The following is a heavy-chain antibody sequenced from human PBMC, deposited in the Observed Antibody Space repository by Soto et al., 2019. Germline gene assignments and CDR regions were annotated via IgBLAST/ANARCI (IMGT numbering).Heavy chain of an antibody. CDR2: ISSSSRYI. V-gene: IGHV3-21*01. CDR1: GFTFSSYS. Sequence: EVQLVESGGGLVKPGGSLRLSCAASGFTFSSYSMNWVRQAPGKGLEWVSSISSSSRYIYYADSVKGRFTISRDNAKNSLYLQMNSLRAEDTAVYYCARDLYGWDYWGQGTLVTVSS. D-gene: IGHD4-17*01. CDR3: ARDLYGWDY. J-gene: IGHJ4*02.